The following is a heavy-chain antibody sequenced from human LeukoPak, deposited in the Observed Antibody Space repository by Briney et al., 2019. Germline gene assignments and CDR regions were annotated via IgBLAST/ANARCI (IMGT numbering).Heavy chain of an antibody. CDR3: AREWGNWFDP. Sequence: PSETLSLTCAVSGGSISSGGYSWSWIRQPPGKGLEWIGYIYHSGSTYYNPSLKSRVTISVDRSKNQFSLKLSSVTVADTAVYYCAREWGNWFDPWGQGTLVTVSS. J-gene: IGHJ5*02. V-gene: IGHV4-30-2*01. CDR1: GGSISSGGYS. D-gene: IGHD7-27*01. CDR2: IYHSGST.